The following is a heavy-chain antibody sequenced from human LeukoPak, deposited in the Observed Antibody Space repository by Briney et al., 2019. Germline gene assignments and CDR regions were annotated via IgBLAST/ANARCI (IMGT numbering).Heavy chain of an antibody. CDR3: ASDDYGDYEDGFDI. V-gene: IGHV3-21*01. J-gene: IGHJ3*02. CDR2: ISSTSTYI. Sequence: GGSLRLSCVVSGFTFSRATMNWVRQAPGKGLEWVSSISSTSTYINYADSVKGRFTISRDNAKKSLYLQMNGLRGEDTAMYYCASDDYGDYEDGFDIWGQGTMVTVPS. D-gene: IGHD4-17*01. CDR1: GFTFSRAT.